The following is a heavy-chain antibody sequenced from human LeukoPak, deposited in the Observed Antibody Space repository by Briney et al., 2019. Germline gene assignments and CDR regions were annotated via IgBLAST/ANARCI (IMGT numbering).Heavy chain of an antibody. CDR3: ARDSGRAYGNYIDY. V-gene: IGHV4-38-2*02. CDR2: IYNGGNT. D-gene: IGHD3-10*01. CDR1: GYFTSSGYY. J-gene: IGHJ4*02. Sequence: SETLSLTCAVSGYFTSSGYYWVWIRQPPGSRLEWIASIYNGGNTYYGPPLKSRVTTSLATSKNQFSLKLSSVTAAVTALYYCARDSGRAYGNYIDYWGEGTLVSVFS.